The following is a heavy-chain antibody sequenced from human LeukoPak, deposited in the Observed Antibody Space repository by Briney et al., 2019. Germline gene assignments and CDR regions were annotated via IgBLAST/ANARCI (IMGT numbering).Heavy chain of an antibody. CDR1: GVSISPYY. V-gene: IGHV4-4*09. D-gene: IGHD3-3*01. CDR3: ARLSAAVHLGAFDL. Sequence: SETLSLTCAVSGVSISPYYWAWIRQPPGKGLEWIGYIHASGSNNQYPSLKSRVTISVDKSKNHFSLRLTSVTAADTAVYYCARLSAAVHLGAFDLWGQGTMVTVSS. J-gene: IGHJ3*01. CDR2: IHASGSN.